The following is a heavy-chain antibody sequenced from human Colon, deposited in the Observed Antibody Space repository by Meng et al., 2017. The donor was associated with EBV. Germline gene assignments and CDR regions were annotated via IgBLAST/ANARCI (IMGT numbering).Heavy chain of an antibody. J-gene: IGHJ4*02. CDR2: SYYSGST. CDR3: VRYSYGFDY. D-gene: IGHD5-18*01. V-gene: IGHV4-30-4*01. CDR1: GGSISSSGYY. Sequence: QVQLQESGPGLVKPSQTLSLTCGVSGGSISSSGYYRSWIRQPPGKGLEWIGYSYYSGSTYYNPSLKSRVTISVDTSNNQFSLKLKSVTAADTAAYYCVRYSYGFDYWGQGTLVTVSS.